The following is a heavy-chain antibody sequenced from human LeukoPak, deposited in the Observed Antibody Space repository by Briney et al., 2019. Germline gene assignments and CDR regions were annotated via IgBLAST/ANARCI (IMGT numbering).Heavy chain of an antibody. CDR3: AREYCSGGSCYIFDY. CDR2: IWYDGSNK. D-gene: IGHD2-15*01. Sequence: GRSLRLSRAASGFTFSSYGMHWVRQAPGKGLEWVAVIWYDGSNKYHADSVKGRFTISRDNSKNTLYLQMNSLRAEDTAVYYCAREYCSGGSCYIFDYWGQGTLVTVSS. J-gene: IGHJ4*02. V-gene: IGHV3-33*01. CDR1: GFTFSSYG.